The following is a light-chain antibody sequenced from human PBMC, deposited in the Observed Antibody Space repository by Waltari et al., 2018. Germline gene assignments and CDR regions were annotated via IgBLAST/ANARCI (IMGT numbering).Light chain of an antibody. V-gene: IGKV1-8*01. CDR3: QQYYSDPLT. CDR2: AAS. J-gene: IGKJ4*01. CDR1: QHIAGY. Sequence: AIRMTQSPSSFPASTVDRVTITCRASQHIAGYLAWYQQKPGKAPKLLIYAASTLQSGVPSRFSGSGSGTDFTLTISCLQSEDFATYYCQQYYSDPLTFGGGTKVEIK.